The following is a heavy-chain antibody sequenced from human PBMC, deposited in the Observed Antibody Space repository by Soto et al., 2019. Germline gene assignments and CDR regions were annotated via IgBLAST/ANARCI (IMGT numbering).Heavy chain of an antibody. Sequence: AGGSLRLSCAASGFTFSSSEMYWVRQAPGKGLEWVSYIHPSGQPIFYADSVKGRFTISRDNAKNSLYLQMSSLRAEDSAVYYCASRASRWGQGTMVTVSS. CDR3: ASRASR. V-gene: IGHV3-48*03. CDR1: GFTFSSSE. CDR2: IHPSGQPI. J-gene: IGHJ3*01. D-gene: IGHD1-26*01.